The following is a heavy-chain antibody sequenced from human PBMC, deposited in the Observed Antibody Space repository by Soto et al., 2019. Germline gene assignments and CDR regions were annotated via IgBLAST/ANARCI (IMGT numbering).Heavy chain of an antibody. Sequence: PGGSLRLSCAASGFTFSSYGMHWVRQAPGKGPEWVAVIWYDGSNKYYADSVKGRFTISRDNSKNTLYLQMNSLRAEDTAVYYCARDSDPTTLDAFDIWGQGXMLTL. J-gene: IGHJ3*02. D-gene: IGHD1-26*01. V-gene: IGHV3-33*01. CDR3: ARDSDPTTLDAFDI. CDR2: IWYDGSNK. CDR1: GFTFSSYG.